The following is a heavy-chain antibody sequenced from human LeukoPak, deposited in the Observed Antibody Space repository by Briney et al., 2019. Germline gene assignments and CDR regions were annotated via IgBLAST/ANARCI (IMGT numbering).Heavy chain of an antibody. D-gene: IGHD3-10*01. Sequence: PSETLSLTCAVYGGSFSGYYWSWIRQPPGKGLEWIGEINHSGSTNYNPSLKSRVTISVDTSKNQFSLKLSSVTAADTAVYYCARDRVWFGESNLDYWGQGTLVTVSS. V-gene: IGHV4-34*01. CDR1: GGSFSGYY. J-gene: IGHJ4*02. CDR3: ARDRVWFGESNLDY. CDR2: INHSGST.